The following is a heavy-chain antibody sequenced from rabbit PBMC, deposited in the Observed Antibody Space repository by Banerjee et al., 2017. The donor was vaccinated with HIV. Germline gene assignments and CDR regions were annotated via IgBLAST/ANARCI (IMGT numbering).Heavy chain of an antibody. Sequence: QEQLEESGGDLVKPEGSLTLTCTASGFSFSSSYWICWVRQAPGKGLEWIACIYAGGSGNTYYASWAKGRFSVSKTSSTTVTLQMTSLTAADTATYFCARDLFNGWTFNLWGQGTLVTVS. J-gene: IGHJ4*01. V-gene: IGHV1S45*01. CDR2: IYAGGSGNT. CDR3: ARDLFNGWTFNL. CDR1: GFSFSSSYW. D-gene: IGHD4-1*01.